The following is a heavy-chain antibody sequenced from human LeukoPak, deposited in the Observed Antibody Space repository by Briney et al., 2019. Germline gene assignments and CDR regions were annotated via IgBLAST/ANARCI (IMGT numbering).Heavy chain of an antibody. CDR2: IYTSGST. Sequence: PSETLSLTCTVSGGSISSGSYYWSWIRQPAGKGLEWIGRIYTSGSTNYNPSLKSRVTISVDTSKNQFSLKLSSVTAADTAVYYCARLIIGVDTAMVFGFDPWGQGTLVTVSS. D-gene: IGHD5-18*01. J-gene: IGHJ5*02. CDR1: GGSISSGSYY. V-gene: IGHV4-61*02. CDR3: ARLIIGVDTAMVFGFDP.